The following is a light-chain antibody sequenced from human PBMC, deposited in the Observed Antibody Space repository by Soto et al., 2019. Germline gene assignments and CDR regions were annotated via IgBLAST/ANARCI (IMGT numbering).Light chain of an antibody. V-gene: IGKV3-11*01. CDR2: DAF. CDR3: QQRSSWPLT. J-gene: IGKJ4*01. CDR1: QSVGSY. Sequence: EIGLTQSPATLSLSPGERATLSCRASQSVGSYFAWYQQKPGQAPRLLIYDAFSRATGIPARFSGSGSGTDLTLTISSLEPEDFAVYFCQQRSSWPLTFGGGTMVEIK.